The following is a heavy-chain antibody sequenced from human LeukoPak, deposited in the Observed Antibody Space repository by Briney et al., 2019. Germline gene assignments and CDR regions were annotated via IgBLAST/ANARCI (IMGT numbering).Heavy chain of an antibody. V-gene: IGHV3-30*02. D-gene: IGHD1-26*01. Sequence: GGALRLSCAASGFTFSRDGIRWGCQGPGKGGEGGAFIRYDGSSKYNADSVKGRFTISRDNSKNTVYLQMSSLRAEDTAVYYCAKDMGGLLAKHYLDYWGQGTLITVSS. CDR2: IRYDGSSK. CDR1: GFTFSRDG. J-gene: IGHJ4*02. CDR3: AKDMGGLLAKHYLDY.